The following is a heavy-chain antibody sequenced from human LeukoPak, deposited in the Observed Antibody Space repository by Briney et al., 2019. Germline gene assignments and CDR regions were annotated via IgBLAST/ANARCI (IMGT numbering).Heavy chain of an antibody. J-gene: IGHJ5*02. CDR3: ARRIAAAGNNWFDP. V-gene: IGHV1-3*01. CDR1: GYTFTSYA. CDR2: INAGNGNT. Sequence: ASVKVSCRASGYTFTSYAMHWVRQAPGQRLEWMGWINAGNGNTKYSQKFQGRVTITRDTSASTAYMELSSLRSEDTAGYYCARRIAAAGNNWFDPWGQGTLVTVSS. D-gene: IGHD6-13*01.